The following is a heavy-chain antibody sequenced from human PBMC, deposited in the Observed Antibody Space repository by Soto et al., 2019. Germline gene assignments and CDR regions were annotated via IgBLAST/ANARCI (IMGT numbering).Heavy chain of an antibody. Sequence: PGGSLRLSCAASGFNFSLSAMHWVRQAPGKGLVWVAAISYDGSERSYADFMRGQFTISRDNSRKTLILEMSRLRPEDTGIYYCVKDHHSTSSAIFDYWGQGTLVTV. CDR3: VKDHHSTSSAIFDY. D-gene: IGHD6-6*01. CDR1: GFNFSLSA. V-gene: IGHV3-30*18. J-gene: IGHJ4*02. CDR2: ISYDGSER.